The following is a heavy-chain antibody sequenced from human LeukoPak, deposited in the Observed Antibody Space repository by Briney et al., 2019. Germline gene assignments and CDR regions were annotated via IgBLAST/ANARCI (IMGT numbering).Heavy chain of an antibody. V-gene: IGHV1-2*02. CDR3: ARNGLDTAMVLHRGYYYYYMDV. CDR1: GYTFTGYY. D-gene: IGHD5-18*01. CDR2: INPNSGGT. Sequence: ASVKVSCNASGYTFTGYYMHWVRQAPGQGLEWMGWINPNSGGTNYAQKFQGRVTMTRDTSISTAYMELSRLRSDDTAVYYCARNGLDTAMVLHRGYYYYYMDVWGKGTTVTVSS. J-gene: IGHJ6*03.